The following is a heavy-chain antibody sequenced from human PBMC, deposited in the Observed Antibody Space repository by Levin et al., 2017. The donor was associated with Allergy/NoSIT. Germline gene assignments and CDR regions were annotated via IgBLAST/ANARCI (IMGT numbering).Heavy chain of an antibody. CDR1: GFTFSGSA. V-gene: IGHV3-73*01. D-gene: IGHD3-9*01. Sequence: PSETLSLTCAASGFTFSGSAVHWARQASGKGLEWVGHLRCKANNFATAYAASVKGRFTISRDDSKNTAYLQMNSLKTEDSAVYYCTSHDDTIDYWGQGTLVTVSS. CDR3: TSHDDTIDY. J-gene: IGHJ4*02. CDR2: LRCKANNFAT.